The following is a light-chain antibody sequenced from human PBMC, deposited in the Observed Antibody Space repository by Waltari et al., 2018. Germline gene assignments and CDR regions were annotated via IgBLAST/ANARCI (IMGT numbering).Light chain of an antibody. CDR3: LLYCGSPLT. CDR2: GAS. J-gene: IGKJ4*01. V-gene: IGKV3-20*01. CDR1: QSVSSNF. Sequence: EIVLTQSPGTLSLSPGERATLSCRASQSVSSNFLAWYQKKPGQAPRLLIYGASSRATRIADRVSGSGAGTVFTFTISRLEPEDFALYYCLLYCGSPLTFVGGTIVEIE.